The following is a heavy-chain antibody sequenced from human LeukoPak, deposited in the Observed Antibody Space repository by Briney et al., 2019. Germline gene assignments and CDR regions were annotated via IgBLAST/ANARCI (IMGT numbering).Heavy chain of an antibody. CDR2: INHSGST. J-gene: IGHJ4*02. Sequence: SETLSLTCAVYGGSFSGYYWSWIRQPPGKGLEWIGEINHSGSTNYNPSLKSRVTISVDTSKNQFSLKLSSVTAADTAVYYCARLAVAGRGHGDWGQGTLVTVSS. D-gene: IGHD6-19*01. CDR3: ARLAVAGRGHGD. CDR1: GGSFSGYY. V-gene: IGHV4-34*01.